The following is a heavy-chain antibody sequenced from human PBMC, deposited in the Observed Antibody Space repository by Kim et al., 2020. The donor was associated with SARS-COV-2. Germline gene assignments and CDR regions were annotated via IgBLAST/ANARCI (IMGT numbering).Heavy chain of an antibody. CDR2: IKQDGGRE. D-gene: IGHD6-13*01. CDR1: GFPFSTFG. J-gene: IGHJ6*02. CDR3: ARDPSGGSSWSGPPKYPMGV. Sequence: GGSLRLSCAASGFPFSTFGMNWVRQAPGKGLEWVAKIKQDGGREYYVDSLKGRFTFSRDKSKNPRYLKMNSLRAEDTAVYYCARDPSGGSSWSGPPKYPMGVWGPGATVTVSS. V-gene: IGHV3-7*03.